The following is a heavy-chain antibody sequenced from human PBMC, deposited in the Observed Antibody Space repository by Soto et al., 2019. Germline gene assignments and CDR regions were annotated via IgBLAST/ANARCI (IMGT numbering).Heavy chain of an antibody. J-gene: IGHJ6*03. Sequence: EVQLVESGGGLVQPGGSLRLSCAASEFTFSGRSVPWVRQAPGKGLVWVSGIDKVGTDSTYADSVKGRFTSSRDNAKNAVYLQMNRLRVEDTAVWCCARGWFGPDVWGKGTTVTVSS. D-gene: IGHD3-10*01. CDR3: ARGWFGPDV. V-gene: IGHV3-74*01. CDR2: IDKVGTDS. CDR1: EFTFSGRS.